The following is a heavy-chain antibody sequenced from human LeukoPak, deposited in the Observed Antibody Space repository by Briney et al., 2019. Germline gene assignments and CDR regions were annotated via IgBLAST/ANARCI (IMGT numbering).Heavy chain of an antibody. CDR1: GGSISSGGYY. J-gene: IGHJ3*02. CDR2: IYHSGCT. D-gene: IGHD6-6*01. CDR3: ARVSGSSSFRAYDAFDI. V-gene: IGHV4-30-2*01. Sequence: SETLSLTCTVSGGSISSGGYYWSWIRQPPGKGLEWIGYIYHSGCTYYNPSLKSRVTISVDRSKNQFSLKLSSVTAADTAVYYCARVSGSSSFRAYDAFDIWGQGTMVTVSS.